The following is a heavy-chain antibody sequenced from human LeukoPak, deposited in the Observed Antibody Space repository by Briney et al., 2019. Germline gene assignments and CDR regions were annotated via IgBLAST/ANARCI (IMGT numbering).Heavy chain of an antibody. J-gene: IGHJ5*02. CDR3: AVGADCSGGSCYKFDP. CDR2: IYYSGSA. CDR1: GGSISNYY. Sequence: PSETLSLTCPVSGGSISNYYWSWIRQPPGKGLEWIGYIYYSGSANYNPSLKSRVTISVDTSKNQFSLKLSSVTAADTAVYYCAVGADCSGGSCYKFDPWGQGTLVTVSS. V-gene: IGHV4-59*08. D-gene: IGHD2-15*01.